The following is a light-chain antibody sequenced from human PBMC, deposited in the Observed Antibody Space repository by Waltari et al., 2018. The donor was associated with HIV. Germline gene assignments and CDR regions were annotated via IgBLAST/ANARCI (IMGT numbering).Light chain of an antibody. CDR2: RND. J-gene: IGLJ1*01. V-gene: IGLV1-47*01. Sequence: QSVLTQPPSASETPAQRVTISCSGGSSNIGSNYVFWYQLLPVTAPKLLVYRNDQRPSGVPARLSGSKSGTSASLAISGLRSEDEADYYCAAWDDSLSGYVFGTGTKVTVL. CDR1: SSNIGSNY. CDR3: AAWDDSLSGYV.